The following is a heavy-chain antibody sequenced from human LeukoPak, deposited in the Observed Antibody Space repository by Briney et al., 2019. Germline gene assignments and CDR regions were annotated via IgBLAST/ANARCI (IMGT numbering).Heavy chain of an antibody. CDR3: ARDVRGSVTSYFYYYMDV. CDR2: IKQDGSEK. J-gene: IGHJ6*03. V-gene: IGHV3-7*01. Sequence: GGSLRLSCAASGFTFSSYWISWVRQAPGKWLEWVANIKQDGSEKYSFDSVKGRFTISRDNAKNSLYLQMNSLRTEDTAVYYCARDVRGSVTSYFYYYMDVWGKGTTVTVSS. CDR1: GFTFSSYW. D-gene: IGHD5-18*01.